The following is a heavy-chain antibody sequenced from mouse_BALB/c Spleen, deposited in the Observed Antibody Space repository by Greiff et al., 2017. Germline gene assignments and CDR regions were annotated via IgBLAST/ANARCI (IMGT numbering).Heavy chain of an antibody. J-gene: IGHJ3*01. Sequence: QVQLKESGAELVRPGVSVKISCKGSGYTFTDYAMHWVKQSHAKSLEWIGVISTYYGDASYNQKFKGKATMTVDKSSSTAYMELARLTSEDSAIYYCAREAGYAFAYWGQGTLVTVSA. CDR1: GYTFTDYA. CDR3: AREAGYAFAY. D-gene: IGHD2-2*01. CDR2: ISTYYGDA. V-gene: IGHV1S137*01.